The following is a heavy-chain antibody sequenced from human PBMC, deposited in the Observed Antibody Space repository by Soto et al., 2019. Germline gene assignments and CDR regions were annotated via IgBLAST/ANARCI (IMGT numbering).Heavy chain of an antibody. CDR2: ISAYNGNT. Sequence: ASVKVSCKASGYTFTSYGISWVRQAPGQGLEWMGWISAYNGNTNYAQKLQGRVTMTTDTSTSTAYMELRSLRSNDTAVYYCARAGFFYGVRDDWFDPWGQGTLVTVSS. V-gene: IGHV1-18*01. D-gene: IGHD4-17*01. CDR3: ARAGFFYGVRDDWFDP. J-gene: IGHJ5*02. CDR1: GYTFTSYG.